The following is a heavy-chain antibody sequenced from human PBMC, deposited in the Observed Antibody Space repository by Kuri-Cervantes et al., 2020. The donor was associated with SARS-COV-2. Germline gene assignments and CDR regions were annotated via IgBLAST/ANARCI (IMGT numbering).Heavy chain of an antibody. CDR3: ARGNKVATSEYYHYMDV. Sequence: SETLSLTCAVSGYSISSGYYWGWIRQPPGKGLEWIGSIYHSGSTYYNPSLKSRVTISVDTSKNQFSLKLRSVTAADTAVYYCARGNKVATSEYYHYMDVWGKGTTVTVSS. CDR2: IYHSGST. CDR1: GYSISSGYY. V-gene: IGHV4-38-2*01. D-gene: IGHD1/OR15-1a*01. J-gene: IGHJ6*03.